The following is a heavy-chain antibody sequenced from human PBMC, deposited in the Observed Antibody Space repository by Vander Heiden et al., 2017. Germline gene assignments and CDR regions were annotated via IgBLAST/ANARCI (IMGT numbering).Heavy chain of an antibody. CDR1: GLTVSSNY. J-gene: IGHJ4*02. CDR3: ARERDGYLDY. CDR2: IYGGGSA. Sequence: EVQLVESGGGLIQPGGSMRLSCAASGLTVSSNYMSGVGQAPGKWLEWVSVIYGGGSAYYADSVKGRFTISRDNSKSTLYLQMNSLRAEDTAVYYCARERDGYLDYWGQETLVTVSS. V-gene: IGHV3-53*01.